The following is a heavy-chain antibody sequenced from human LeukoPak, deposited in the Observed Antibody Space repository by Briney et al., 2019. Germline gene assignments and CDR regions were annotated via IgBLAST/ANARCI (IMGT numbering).Heavy chain of an antibody. CDR2: IYHSGST. CDR3: ARDLGQWLVRGGIFDY. V-gene: IGHV4-38-2*02. D-gene: IGHD6-19*01. CDR1: GGSISSYY. J-gene: IGHJ4*02. Sequence: PSETLSLTCSVSGGSISSYYWGWIRQPPGKGLEWIGSIYHSGSTYYNPSLKSRVTISVDTSKNQFSLKLSSVTAADTAVYYCARDLGQWLVRGGIFDYWGQGTLVTVSS.